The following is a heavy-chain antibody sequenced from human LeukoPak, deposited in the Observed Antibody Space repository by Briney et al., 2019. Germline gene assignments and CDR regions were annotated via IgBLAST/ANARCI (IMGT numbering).Heavy chain of an antibody. V-gene: IGHV4-39*07. D-gene: IGHD3-22*01. Sequence: SETLSLTCTVSGGSISSSSYYWSWIRQPPGKGLEWIGEINHSGSTNYNPSLKSRVTISVDTSKNQFSLKLSSVTAADTAVYYCARGQYYYDSSGYYWGQGTLVTVSS. J-gene: IGHJ4*02. CDR3: ARGQYYYDSSGYY. CDR1: GGSISSSSYY. CDR2: INHSGST.